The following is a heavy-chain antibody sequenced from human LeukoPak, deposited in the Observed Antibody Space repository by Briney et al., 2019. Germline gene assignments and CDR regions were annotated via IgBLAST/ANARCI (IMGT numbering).Heavy chain of an antibody. Sequence: SETLSLTCAVSGGSISSSNWWLWVRQPPGKGLEWIGEIYHGGRTNYNPSLKSRVAISVDKSKIQFSLNLTSVTVADTAVYYCAREWIVGGTDAFDIWGQGTMVTVSS. V-gene: IGHV4-4*02. CDR2: IYHGGRT. CDR3: AREWIVGGTDAFDI. D-gene: IGHD1-26*01. CDR1: GGSISSSNW. J-gene: IGHJ3*02.